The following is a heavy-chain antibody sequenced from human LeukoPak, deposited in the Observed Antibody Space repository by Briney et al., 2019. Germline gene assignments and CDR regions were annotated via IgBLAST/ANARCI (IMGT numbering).Heavy chain of an antibody. CDR3: AKDDSVVAATYFDY. J-gene: IGHJ4*02. V-gene: IGHV3-30*02. D-gene: IGHD2-15*01. CDR1: GFTFSSYG. CDR2: IRYDGSNK. Sequence: PGGSLRLSCAASGFTFSSYGMHWVRQAPGKGLEWVAFIRYDGSNKYYADSVKGRFTISRDNSKNTLYLQMNSLRAEDTAVYYCAKDDSVVAATYFDYWGQGTLVTVSS.